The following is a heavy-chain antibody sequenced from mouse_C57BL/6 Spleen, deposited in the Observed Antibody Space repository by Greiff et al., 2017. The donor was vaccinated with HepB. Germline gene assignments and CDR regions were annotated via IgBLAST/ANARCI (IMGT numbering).Heavy chain of an antibody. Sequence: EVKLVESGGDLVKPGGSLKLSCAASGFTFSSYGMSWVRQTPDKRLEWVATISSGGSYTYYPDSVKGRFTISRDNAKNTLYLQMSSLKSEDTAMYYCARQPGSSSSFAYWGQGTLVTVSA. CDR2: ISSGGSYT. V-gene: IGHV5-6*01. D-gene: IGHD1-1*01. J-gene: IGHJ3*01. CDR3: ARQPGSSSSFAY. CDR1: GFTFSSYG.